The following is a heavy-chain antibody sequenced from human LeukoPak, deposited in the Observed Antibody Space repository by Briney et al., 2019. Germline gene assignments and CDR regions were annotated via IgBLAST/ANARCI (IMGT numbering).Heavy chain of an antibody. D-gene: IGHD5-24*01. CDR1: GGSISGYY. V-gene: IGHV4-59*08. CDR3: ARNRDGYESDY. Sequence: PSETLSLTCTVSGGSISGYYWSWIRQPPGKGLEWMGYIYYTGTTNYSPSLKSRVTISLDTSRNQFSLKLRSVTAADTAVYYCARNRDGYESDYWGQGTLVTVSS. J-gene: IGHJ4*02. CDR2: IYYTGTT.